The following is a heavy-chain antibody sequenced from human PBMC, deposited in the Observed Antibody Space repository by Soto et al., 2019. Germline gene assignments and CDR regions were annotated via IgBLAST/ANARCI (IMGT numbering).Heavy chain of an antibody. V-gene: IGHV3-15*07. Sequence: EVQLVESGGGLVKPGGSLRLSCAASGFTFSNAWMNWVRQAPGKGLEWVGRIKSKTDGGTTDYAAPVKGRFTISRDDSKNTLYLQMNSLKTEDTAVYYCTTATTVTTSYYYYYYGMDVWGQGTTVTVSS. D-gene: IGHD4-4*01. J-gene: IGHJ6*02. CDR3: TTATTVTTSYYYYYYGMDV. CDR1: GFTFSNAW. CDR2: IKSKTDGGTT.